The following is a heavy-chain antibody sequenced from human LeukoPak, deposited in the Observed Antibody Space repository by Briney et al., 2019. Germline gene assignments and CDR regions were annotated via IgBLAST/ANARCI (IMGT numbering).Heavy chain of an antibody. V-gene: IGHV3-23*01. Sequence: GGSLRLSCAASGFTFSSYAMSWVRQAPGKGLEWVSAISGSGGSTYYADSVKGRFTISRDNSKKTLYLQMNSLRAEDTAVYYCAKELLRFLEWPEGDYFDYWGQGTLVTVSS. CDR3: AKELLRFLEWPEGDYFDY. D-gene: IGHD3-3*01. CDR1: GFTFSSYA. CDR2: ISGSGGST. J-gene: IGHJ4*02.